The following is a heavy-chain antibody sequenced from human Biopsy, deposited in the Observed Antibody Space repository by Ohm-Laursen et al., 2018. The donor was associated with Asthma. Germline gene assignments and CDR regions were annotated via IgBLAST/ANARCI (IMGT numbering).Heavy chain of an antibody. CDR1: SGSGGYMRSGNYY. CDR3: ARVVSYGDIYFGIDV. CDR2: VFWSGST. D-gene: IGHD4-17*01. V-gene: IGHV4-39*02. J-gene: IGHJ6*02. Sequence: SETLSLTCSLSSGSGGYMRSGNYYWGWIRQPPGKGLEWIGFVFWSGSTHYSRSLERRVSISIDTATNEFSMKLWSVTPADTAVYFCARVVSYGDIYFGIDVWGPGNTVVVS.